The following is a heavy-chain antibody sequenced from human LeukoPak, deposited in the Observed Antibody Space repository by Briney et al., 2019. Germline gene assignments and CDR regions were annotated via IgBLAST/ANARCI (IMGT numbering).Heavy chain of an antibody. CDR2: IIPIFGTA. CDR1: GGSFSSYA. Sequence: ASVKVSCKASGGSFSSYAINWVRQAPGQGLEWMGGIIPIFGTANYAQKFQDRVTITAVESMSTVYMELSSLRSEDTAVYYCARGWLAETAVVTPYNYWGQGTLVTVSS. D-gene: IGHD4-23*01. CDR3: ARGWLAETAVVTPYNY. J-gene: IGHJ4*02. V-gene: IGHV1-69*01.